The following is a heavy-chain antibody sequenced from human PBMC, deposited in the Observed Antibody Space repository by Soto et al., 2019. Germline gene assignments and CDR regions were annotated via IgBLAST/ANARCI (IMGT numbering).Heavy chain of an antibody. D-gene: IGHD3-3*01. Sequence: QLQLQESGPGLVRPSETLSLTCTVSGDSIGSTTYYWGWIRQSPGKGLEWIGSIYYNGVAYSNPSLKSRVTISLHTSKNQFSLKLTSVTAADTAIYYCGRPGLLDGPFHSWGQGTLVTVSS. CDR2: IYYNGVA. CDR1: GDSIGSTTYY. CDR3: GRPGLLDGPFHS. V-gene: IGHV4-39*01. J-gene: IGHJ4*02.